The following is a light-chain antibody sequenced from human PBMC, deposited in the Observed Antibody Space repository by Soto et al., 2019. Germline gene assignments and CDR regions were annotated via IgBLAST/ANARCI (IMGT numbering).Light chain of an antibody. Sequence: QSLLTQPASVSGCPGQSITISCTGTSSDVGGYNYVSWYQQHPGKAPKLMIYDVSNRPSGVSNRFSGSKSGNTASLTISGLQAEDEADYYCSSYTSSSPVVFGGGTQLTVL. CDR2: DVS. V-gene: IGLV2-14*01. J-gene: IGLJ2*01. CDR3: SSYTSSSPVV. CDR1: SSDVGGYNY.